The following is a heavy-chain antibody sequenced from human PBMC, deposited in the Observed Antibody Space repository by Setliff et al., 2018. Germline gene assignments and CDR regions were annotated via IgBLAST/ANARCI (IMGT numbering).Heavy chain of an antibody. Sequence: GASVKVSCKASGFTLNEYYMHWVRQAPGQGLEWMGWISSYNGNTNYAQNLQGRVTMTIDTSATTVYMELKSLRSDDTAVYYCVRTSAPQVVLAADFDFWGQGTPVTVSS. J-gene: IGHJ4*02. CDR2: ISSYNGNT. D-gene: IGHD2-8*02. CDR1: GFTLNEYY. V-gene: IGHV1-18*04. CDR3: VRTSAPQVVLAADFDF.